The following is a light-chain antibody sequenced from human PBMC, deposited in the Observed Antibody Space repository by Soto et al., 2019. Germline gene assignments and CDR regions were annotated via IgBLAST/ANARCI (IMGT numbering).Light chain of an antibody. Sequence: DIQLTQSPSFLSASVGDRVTVTCRASQGIINFLNWYQHKRGEAPILLIYGASNLQNGVPSRFNGSGSGADFTLTISSLQHEDFETYYCQQSFSTPPTFGQGTKVEI. CDR3: QQSFSTPPT. CDR2: GAS. V-gene: IGKV1-39*01. CDR1: QGIINF. J-gene: IGKJ1*01.